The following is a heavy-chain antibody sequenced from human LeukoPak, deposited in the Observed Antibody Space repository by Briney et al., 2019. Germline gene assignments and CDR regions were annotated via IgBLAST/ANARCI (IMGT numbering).Heavy chain of an antibody. D-gene: IGHD3-9*01. Sequence: SETLSLTCAVYGGSFSGYYWSWIRQPPGKGLEWIGEINHSGSTNYNPSLKSRVTLSVDTSKNQFSLKLSSVTAADTAVYYCARVIRNYDILTGYYYYYMDVWGKGTTVTVSS. V-gene: IGHV4-34*01. CDR2: INHSGST. CDR1: GGSFSGYY. J-gene: IGHJ6*03. CDR3: ARVIRNYDILTGYYYYYMDV.